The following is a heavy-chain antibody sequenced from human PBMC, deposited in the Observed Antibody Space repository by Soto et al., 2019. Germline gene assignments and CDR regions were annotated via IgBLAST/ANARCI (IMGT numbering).Heavy chain of an antibody. CDR1: GFTFTTYG. CDR2: INTGNGDT. Sequence: ASVKVSCKTSGFTFTTYGIHWVRQAPGQRLEWMGWINTGNGDTRYPQKFQGKVTLSRDTSASTAYMEVGSLTTEDTAVYYCASQTLSILGKMRDYWGQGMLVTVSS. V-gene: IGHV1-3*04. J-gene: IGHJ4*02. CDR3: ASQTLSILGKMRDY. D-gene: IGHD2-15*01.